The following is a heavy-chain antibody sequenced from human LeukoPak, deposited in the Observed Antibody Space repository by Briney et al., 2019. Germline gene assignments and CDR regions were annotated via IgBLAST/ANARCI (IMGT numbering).Heavy chain of an antibody. CDR2: ISAYNGNT. J-gene: IGHJ4*02. D-gene: IGHD3-22*01. CDR3: ARGVYYDSSFDY. Sequence: GASVKVSCKASGYTFTSYGISWVRQAPGQGLEWMGWISAYNGNTNYAQKFQGRVTMTRNTSISTAYMELSSLRSEDTAVYYCARGVYYDSSFDYWGQGTLVTVSS. V-gene: IGHV1-18*01. CDR1: GYTFTSYG.